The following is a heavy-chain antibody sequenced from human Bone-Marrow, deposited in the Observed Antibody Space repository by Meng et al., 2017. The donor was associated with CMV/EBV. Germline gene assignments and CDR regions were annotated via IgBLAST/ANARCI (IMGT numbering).Heavy chain of an antibody. Sequence: GESLKISCAVSGFTFSDYYMSWIRQAPGKGLEWVSYISSSGSTIYYADSVKGRFTISRDNAKNSLYLQMNSLRAEDTAVYYCAGGFLDWLLPFDYWGQGTLVTVSS. D-gene: IGHD3-3*01. V-gene: IGHV3-11*04. CDR2: ISSSGSTI. CDR3: AGGFLDWLLPFDY. J-gene: IGHJ4*02. CDR1: GFTFSDYY.